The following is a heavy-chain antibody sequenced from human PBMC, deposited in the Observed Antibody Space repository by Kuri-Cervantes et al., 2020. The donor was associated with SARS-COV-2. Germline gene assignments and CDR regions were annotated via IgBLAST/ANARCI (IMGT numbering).Heavy chain of an antibody. Sequence: ASVKVSCKASGYTFTSYYMHWVRQAPGQGLEWMGIINPSGGSTSYAQKFQGRVTMTRDTSTSTVYMELSSLRSEDTAVYYCARGEGSRYPDKLYYYYMDVWGQGTLVTVSS. CDR1: GYTFTSYY. D-gene: IGHD1-14*01. J-gene: IGHJ6*03. V-gene: IGHV1-46*03. CDR2: INPSGGST. CDR3: ARGEGSRYPDKLYYYYMDV.